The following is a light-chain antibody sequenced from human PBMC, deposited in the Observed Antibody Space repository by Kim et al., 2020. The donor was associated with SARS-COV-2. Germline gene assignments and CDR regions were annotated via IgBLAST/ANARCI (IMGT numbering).Light chain of an antibody. CDR3: QAWDSSTAGV. V-gene: IGLV3-1*01. CDR2: QDS. CDR1: KVGDKY. Sequence: VSRGQTASITCAGDKVGDKYACWYQQKPGQSPVLVIYQDSKRPSGIPERFSGSNSGNTATLTISGTQAMDEADYYCQAWDSSTAGVFGGGTQLTVL. J-gene: IGLJ3*02.